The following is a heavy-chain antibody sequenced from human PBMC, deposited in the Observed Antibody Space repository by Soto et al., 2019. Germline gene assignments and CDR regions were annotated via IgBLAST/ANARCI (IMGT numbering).Heavy chain of an antibody. CDR3: ARDFTIFGVVPIGAYAFDI. CDR1: GYSFTSYG. Sequence: ASVKVSCKASGYSFTSYGLSWVRQAPGQGLEWMGWISAYNGNTNYAQKLQGRVTMTTDTSTSTAYMELRSLRSDDTAVYYCARDFTIFGVVPIGAYAFDIWGQGTMVTVSS. J-gene: IGHJ3*02. D-gene: IGHD3-3*01. V-gene: IGHV1-18*01. CDR2: ISAYNGNT.